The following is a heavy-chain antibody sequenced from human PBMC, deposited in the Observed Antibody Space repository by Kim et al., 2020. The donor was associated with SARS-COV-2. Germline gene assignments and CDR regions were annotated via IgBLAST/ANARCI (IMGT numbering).Heavy chain of an antibody. CDR1: GFTFSDHY. V-gene: IGHV3-72*01. Sequence: GGSLRLSCAASGFTFSDHYMDWVRQAPGKGLEWVGRTRNKANSYTTEYAASVKGRFTISRDDSKNSLNLQMNSLKTEDTAVYYCATHPWNDVLVFDYWGQGTLVTVSS. CDR2: TRNKANSYTT. J-gene: IGHJ4*02. D-gene: IGHD1-1*01. CDR3: ATHPWNDVLVFDY.